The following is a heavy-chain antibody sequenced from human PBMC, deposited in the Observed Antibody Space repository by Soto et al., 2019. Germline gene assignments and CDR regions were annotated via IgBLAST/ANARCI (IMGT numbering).Heavy chain of an antibody. D-gene: IGHD6-13*01. CDR3: TRVFGSSWYQAFFDY. Sequence: GGSLRLSCEVSGFTLSTYSMNWVRQAPGKGLEWVGRSRNKVNSYTTEYAASVKGRFTISRDDSKKSLFLQMNSLKTEDTAVYYCTRVFGSSWYQAFFDYWGHGTLVTVSS. V-gene: IGHV3-72*01. CDR2: SRNKVNSYTT. CDR1: GFTLSTYS. J-gene: IGHJ4*01.